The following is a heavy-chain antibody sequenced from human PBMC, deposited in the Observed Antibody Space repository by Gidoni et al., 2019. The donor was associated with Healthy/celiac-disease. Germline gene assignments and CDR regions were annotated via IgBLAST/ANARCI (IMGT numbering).Heavy chain of an antibody. J-gene: IGHJ6*02. Sequence: EVQLVESGGGLVKPGGSLRLSCAASGFTFSSYSMNWVRQAPGKGLECVSSISSSSSYIYYADSVKGRFTISRDNAKNSLYLQMNSLRAEDTAVYYCARTITIFGVVIAHYGMDVWGQGTTVTVSS. V-gene: IGHV3-21*01. CDR1: GFTFSSYS. D-gene: IGHD3-3*01. CDR2: ISSSSSYI. CDR3: ARTITIFGVVIAHYGMDV.